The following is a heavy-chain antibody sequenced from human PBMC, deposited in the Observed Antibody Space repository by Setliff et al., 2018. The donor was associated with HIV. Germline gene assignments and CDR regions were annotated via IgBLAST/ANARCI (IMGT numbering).Heavy chain of an antibody. V-gene: IGHV4-39*07. J-gene: IGHJ5*02. D-gene: IGHD1-1*01. CDR1: GGSISSNSYY. Sequence: SETLSLTCTVSGGSISSNSYYWGWFRQPPGKGLEWIGSIYYSGSTYYTPSLNSRVTISVDTSKNQFSLKLSSVTAADTAVYYCARSNLEPTSRLFDPWGPGTLVTVSS. CDR2: IYYSGST. CDR3: ARSNLEPTSRLFDP.